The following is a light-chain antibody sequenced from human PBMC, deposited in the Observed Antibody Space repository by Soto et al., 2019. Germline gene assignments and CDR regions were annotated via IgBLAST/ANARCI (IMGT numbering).Light chain of an antibody. J-gene: IGLJ1*01. V-gene: IGLV2-14*03. CDR3: NSYTSSSTLLYV. CDR1: SSDVGGYNY. Sequence: QSVLTQPASVSGSPGQSITISCTGTSSDVGGYNYVSWYQQHPGKAPKLMIYDVSNRPSGVSNRFSGSKSGNTASLTISGLQAEDDADYYCNSYTSSSTLLYVFGTGTKVTVL. CDR2: DVS.